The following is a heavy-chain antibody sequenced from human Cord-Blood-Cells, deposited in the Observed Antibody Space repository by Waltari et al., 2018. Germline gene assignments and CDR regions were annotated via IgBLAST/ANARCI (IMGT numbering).Heavy chain of an antibody. CDR1: GGTFSSYA. J-gene: IGHJ4*02. CDR2: IMPSCGTA. Sequence: QVQLVQSGAEVKKPGSSVKASCKASGGTFSSYAISWVRQAPGQGLEWMGGIMPSCGTANYAQKFQGRVTITADESTRTAYMELSSLRSEDTAVYYCAQLVYSSSSSRDYWGQGTLVTVSS. V-gene: IGHV1-69*12. CDR3: AQLVYSSSSSRDY. D-gene: IGHD6-6*01.